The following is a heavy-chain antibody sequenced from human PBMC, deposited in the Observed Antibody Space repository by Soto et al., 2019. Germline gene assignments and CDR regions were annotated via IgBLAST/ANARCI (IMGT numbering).Heavy chain of an antibody. CDR1: GESFNGYY. Sequence: SETLSLTCTAYGESFNGYYWSWIRQPPGKGLEWIWEIHHSGSTNYNPSLKSRVTSSIDTSKRQFSLKVRSVTAADTAVYYCARGKRGSSWYRGEEKYYYYGMDVWGQGTPVTVSS. V-gene: IGHV4-34*01. J-gene: IGHJ6*02. CDR2: IHHSGST. CDR3: ARGKRGSSWYRGEEKYYYYGMDV. D-gene: IGHD6-13*01.